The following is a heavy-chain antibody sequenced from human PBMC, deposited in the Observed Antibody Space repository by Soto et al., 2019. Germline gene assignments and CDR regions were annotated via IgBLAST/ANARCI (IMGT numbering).Heavy chain of an antibody. CDR2: TSSSSSYI. CDR1: GFTFSSYS. J-gene: IGHJ6*02. Sequence: GGSLRLSCAASGFTFSSYSMNWVRQAPGKGLEWVSSTSSSSSYIYYVDSVKGRFSISRDNSKNTLYLQMNNLRADDTAIYYCARGIGVAGRFFYYYGLDVWGQGTPVTVSS. D-gene: IGHD6-13*01. V-gene: IGHV3-21*01. CDR3: ARGIGVAGRFFYYYGLDV.